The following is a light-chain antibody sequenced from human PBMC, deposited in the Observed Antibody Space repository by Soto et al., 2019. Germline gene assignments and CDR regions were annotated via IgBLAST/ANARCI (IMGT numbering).Light chain of an antibody. Sequence: QSALTQPASVPGSPGQSITISCTGTSSDVGGYNYVSWYQQHPGKAPKLMIYDVDNRPSGVSNRFSGSKSGNTASLTISGLQAEDEADYYCSSYASSSTLVFGTGTKLTVL. CDR2: DVD. CDR1: SSDVGGYNY. V-gene: IGLV2-14*01. CDR3: SSYASSSTLV. J-gene: IGLJ1*01.